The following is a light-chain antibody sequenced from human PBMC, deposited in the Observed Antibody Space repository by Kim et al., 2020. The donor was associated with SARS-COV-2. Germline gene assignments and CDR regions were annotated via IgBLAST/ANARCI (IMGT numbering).Light chain of an antibody. CDR2: YAS. Sequence: EIVLTQSPVTLSLSPGERGTLSCRASETIGNFLAWYQQKPGHAPRLLIYYASNRTPAIPARFSGSGSGTAFTPTISSLEPEDFALYYCRQRYNWLPTFGQGTRLEIK. J-gene: IGKJ5*01. CDR1: ETIGNF. V-gene: IGKV3-11*01. CDR3: RQRYNWLPT.